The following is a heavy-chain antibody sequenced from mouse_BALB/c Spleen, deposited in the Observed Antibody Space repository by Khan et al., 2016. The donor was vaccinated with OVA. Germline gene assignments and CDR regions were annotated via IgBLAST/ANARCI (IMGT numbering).Heavy chain of an antibody. CDR3: AKLRVFYFDS. J-gene: IGHJ2*01. CDR1: GFSLTSDG. Sequence: QVQLKQSGPGLVVPSQSLSITCTVSGFSLTSDGVSWVRQPPGKGLEWLGVIWGDGSTNYHSALRSRLSIRKDNSKSQVFLKLDSLQTDDTATYYCAKLRVFYFDSWGQGTTLTVSS. CDR2: IWGDGST. V-gene: IGHV2-3*01.